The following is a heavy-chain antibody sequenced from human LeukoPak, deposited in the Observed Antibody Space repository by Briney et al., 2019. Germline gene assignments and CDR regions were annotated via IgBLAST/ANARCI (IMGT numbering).Heavy chain of an antibody. V-gene: IGHV4-39*01. CDR2: IYYSGST. CDR1: GGSISSSSYY. D-gene: IGHD4-17*01. CDR3: ARQFRSVTAPFDP. Sequence: SETLSLTCTVSGGSISSSSYYRGWIRQPPGKGLEWIGSIYYSGSTHYNPSLKSRVTISVDTSKNQFSLKLSSVTAADTAVYYCARQFRSVTAPFDPWGQGTLVTVSS. J-gene: IGHJ5*02.